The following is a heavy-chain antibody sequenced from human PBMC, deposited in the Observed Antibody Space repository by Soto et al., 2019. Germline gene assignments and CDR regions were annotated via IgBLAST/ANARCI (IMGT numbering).Heavy chain of an antibody. CDR1: GITFTSSA. CDR3: AASVTLDDFLSCFWPGDYDGDVMDV. V-gene: IGHV1-58*01. D-gene: IGHD3-3*01. J-gene: IGHJ6*04. CDR2: IAGRGRNT. Sequence: GATVKVSCKAPGITFTSSAVQWVRLACGQRLEWLGRIAGRGRNTNYGQKFQERVTFIRDMSSSTAYMELSILRTGDTAVYYCAASVTLDDFLSCFWPGDYDGDVMDVCGEGATVTVSA.